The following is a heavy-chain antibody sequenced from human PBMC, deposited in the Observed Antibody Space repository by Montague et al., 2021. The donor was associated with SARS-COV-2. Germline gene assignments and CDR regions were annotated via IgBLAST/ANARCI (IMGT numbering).Heavy chain of an antibody. Sequence: TLSLTCTVSGGSVATGEYFWNWIRQPAGKGLEWIGRVYTSGSTTYIPSLNSRLTISLDTSKNRISLNLSSVTVTDTAVYYCARSSGGSYPGLFDSWGQGTLVTVSS. CDR2: VYTSGST. J-gene: IGHJ4*02. CDR3: ARSSGGSYPGLFDS. CDR1: GGSVATGEYF. V-gene: IGHV4-61*02. D-gene: IGHD1-26*01.